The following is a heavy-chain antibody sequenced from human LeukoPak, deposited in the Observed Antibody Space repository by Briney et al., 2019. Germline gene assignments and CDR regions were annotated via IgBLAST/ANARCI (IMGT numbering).Heavy chain of an antibody. CDR2: INPNSGGT. J-gene: IGHJ4*02. CDR1: GYTFTGYY. D-gene: IGHD6-19*01. CDR3: AGRKSSGWYLYY. Sequence: ASVKVSCKASGYTFTGYYMHWVRQAPGQGLEWMGWINPNSGGTNYAQKFQGRVTMTRDTSISTAYMELSRLRSDDTAVYYCAGRKSSGWYLYYWGQGTLVTVSS. V-gene: IGHV1-2*02.